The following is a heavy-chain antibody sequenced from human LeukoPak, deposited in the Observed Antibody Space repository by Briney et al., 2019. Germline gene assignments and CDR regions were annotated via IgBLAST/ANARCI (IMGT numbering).Heavy chain of an antibody. D-gene: IGHD6-13*01. CDR1: GYTFTTYY. V-gene: IGHV1-18*01. Sequence: GASVTVSFKASGYTFTTYYISWVRQAPGQGLERMGWISAYNGNTNYAQKFQGRVTMTTDTSTSTAYMELRSLRSDDTAVYYCAREEGAPIAAANVWGLGTMVTVSS. CDR3: AREEGAPIAAANV. J-gene: IGHJ3*01. CDR2: ISAYNGNT.